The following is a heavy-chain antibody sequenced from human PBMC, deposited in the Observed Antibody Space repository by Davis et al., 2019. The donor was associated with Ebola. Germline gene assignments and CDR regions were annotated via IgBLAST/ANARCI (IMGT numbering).Heavy chain of an antibody. CDR3: ARNVFWSGYYIYYYYMDV. Sequence: GESLKISCKYSGYNFATYWIGWVRQMPGKGLEWMGRIDPSDSYTNYSPSFQGHVTISADKSISTAYLQWSSLKASDTAMYYCARNVFWSGYYIYYYYMDVWGKGTTVTVSS. CDR1: GYNFATYW. J-gene: IGHJ6*03. CDR2: IDPSDSYT. V-gene: IGHV5-10-1*01. D-gene: IGHD3-3*01.